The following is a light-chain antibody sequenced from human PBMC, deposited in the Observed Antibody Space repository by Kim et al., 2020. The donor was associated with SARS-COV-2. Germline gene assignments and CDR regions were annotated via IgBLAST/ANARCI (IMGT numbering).Light chain of an antibody. J-gene: IGKJ1*01. CDR1: QSISSS. Sequence: DIQMTQSPSSLSASVGDRVTITCRASQSISSSLNWYQQKVGKAPKLLIYGASTLQSGVPSRFSGRGSGTDFTLTITSLQPEDFATYYCQQTYSTLWTFGQGTKVDIK. V-gene: IGKV1-39*01. CDR2: GAS. CDR3: QQTYSTLWT.